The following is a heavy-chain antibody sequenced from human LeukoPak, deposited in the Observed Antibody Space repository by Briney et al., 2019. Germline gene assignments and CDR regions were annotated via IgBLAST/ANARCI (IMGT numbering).Heavy chain of an antibody. CDR2: INPNSGGT. V-gene: IGHV1-2*02. J-gene: IGHJ6*03. CDR1: GYTFTGYY. Sequence: ASVKVSCKASGYTFTGYYMHWVRQAPGQGREWMGWINPNSGGTNYAQKFQGRVTMTRDTSISTAYMELSRLRSDDTAVYYCARDYSLYYYYMDVWGKGTTVTVSS. D-gene: IGHD4-11*01. CDR3: ARDYSLYYYYMDV.